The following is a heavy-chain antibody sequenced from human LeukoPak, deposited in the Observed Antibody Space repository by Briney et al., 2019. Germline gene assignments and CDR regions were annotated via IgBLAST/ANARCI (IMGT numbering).Heavy chain of an antibody. CDR3: ARGGRSFVYYFDF. V-gene: IGHV4-59*01. CDR1: GGSISSYY. Sequence: SETLSLTCTVSGGSISSYYWSWIRQPPGKGLEWIGYIYYSGSATYHPSLKSRVTISLDTSKNQFSLRLSSVTAADTAVYYCARGGRSFVYYFDFWGQGALITVTS. J-gene: IGHJ4*02. CDR2: IYYSGSA. D-gene: IGHD1-26*01.